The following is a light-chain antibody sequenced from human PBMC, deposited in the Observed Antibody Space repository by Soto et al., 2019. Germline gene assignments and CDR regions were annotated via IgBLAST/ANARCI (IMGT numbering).Light chain of an antibody. CDR2: GAF. Sequence: DIPMTQSPSSVSASVGDRVTITCRASQGISTWLAWYQQKAGIAPKLLISGAFSLQSGVPSRFSGSRSGTEFTLTISSLQPEDFATYYCQQSNSFPWTFGQGTKVELK. V-gene: IGKV1D-12*01. CDR3: QQSNSFPWT. J-gene: IGKJ1*01. CDR1: QGISTW.